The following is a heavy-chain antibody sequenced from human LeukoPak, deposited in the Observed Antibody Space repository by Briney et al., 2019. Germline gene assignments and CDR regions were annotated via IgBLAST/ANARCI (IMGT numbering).Heavy chain of an antibody. CDR1: GGTFSSYA. V-gene: IGHV1-69*01. Sequence: SVKVSCKASGGTFSSYAISWVRQAPGQGLEWMGGIIPIFGTANYAQKFQGRVTITADESTSTAYMELNSLRAEDTAVYYCARDLNIAARPRGPVDYWGQGTLVTVSS. D-gene: IGHD6-6*01. J-gene: IGHJ4*02. CDR3: ARDLNIAARPRGPVDY. CDR2: IIPIFGTA.